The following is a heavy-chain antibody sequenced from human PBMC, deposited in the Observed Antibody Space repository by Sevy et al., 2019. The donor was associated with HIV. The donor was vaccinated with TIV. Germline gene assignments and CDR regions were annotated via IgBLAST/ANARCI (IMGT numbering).Heavy chain of an antibody. CDR2: ISGSSNYI. J-gene: IGHJ4*02. V-gene: IGHV3-21*06. D-gene: IGHD1-26*01. CDR1: EFTFNNFN. CDR3: ARGPPDGSYDYFDS. Sequence: GGSLRLSCAASEFTFNNFNMNWVRQAPGKGLQWVSSISGSSNYIYYAESLKGRFIISRDNVKDTVFLQMNSLSADDTAVYYCARGPPDGSYDYFDSWGQGTLVTVSS.